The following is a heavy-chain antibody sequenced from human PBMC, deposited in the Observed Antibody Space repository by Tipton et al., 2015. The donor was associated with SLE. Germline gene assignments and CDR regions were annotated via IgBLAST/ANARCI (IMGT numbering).Heavy chain of an antibody. CDR2: VGSTNTYT. Sequence: SLRLSCAASEFTFSAYSMNWVRQAPGKGLEWVSAVGSTNTYTFYADSVKGRFTISRDNAKNSLFLQMNNLRAEDTAVYYCARVTIFGVVMGMDVWGKGTTVTVSS. J-gene: IGHJ6*03. D-gene: IGHD3-3*01. CDR1: EFTFSAYS. CDR3: ARVTIFGVVMGMDV. V-gene: IGHV3-21*01.